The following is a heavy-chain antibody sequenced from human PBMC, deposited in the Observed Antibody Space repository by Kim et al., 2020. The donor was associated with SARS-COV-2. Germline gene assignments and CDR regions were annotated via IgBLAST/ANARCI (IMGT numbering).Heavy chain of an antibody. Sequence: SETLSLTCTVSGGSMSTYYWSWIRQPPGKGLEWIGYIYDTGNTKYNPSLKSRVTISLNTSKNHFSLMLNSVTAADTAVYYCARETRGYNNGYPVYYGVDVCGQGTTVTVSS. J-gene: IGHJ6*02. CDR1: GGSMSTYY. D-gene: IGHD2-8*01. CDR2: IYDTGNT. V-gene: IGHV4-59*01. CDR3: ARETRGYNNGYPVYYGVDV.